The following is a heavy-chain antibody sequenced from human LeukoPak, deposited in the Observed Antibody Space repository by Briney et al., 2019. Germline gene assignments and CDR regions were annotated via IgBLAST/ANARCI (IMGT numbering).Heavy chain of an antibody. D-gene: IGHD5-24*01. CDR1: GASISSYC. Sequence: SETLSLTCTVSGASISSYCWSWIRQPAGKGLECIGRINTSGATNYNPSLKSRVTMSVDTSKNQFSLNLTSVTAADAAVYYCATCSRDGYYGVLGYWGQGTLVTVSS. CDR2: INTSGAT. J-gene: IGHJ4*02. CDR3: ATCSRDGYYGVLGY. V-gene: IGHV4-4*07.